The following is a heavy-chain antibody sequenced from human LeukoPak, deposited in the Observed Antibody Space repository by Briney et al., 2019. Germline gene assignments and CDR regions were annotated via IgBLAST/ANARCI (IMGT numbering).Heavy chain of an antibody. CDR3: ARFGIDYDMDV. CDR2: IHYRGKA. CDR1: GGSISGNY. J-gene: IGHJ6*02. D-gene: IGHD3-16*01. Sequence: SETLSLTCTVSGGSISGNYWTWTRQPPGKGLEWIGQIHYRGKAEYNPSLRSRIIISVDTSKNQMFLRLSSVTAADTAVYYCARFGIDYDMDVWGQGAKVTVSS. V-gene: IGHV4-59*01.